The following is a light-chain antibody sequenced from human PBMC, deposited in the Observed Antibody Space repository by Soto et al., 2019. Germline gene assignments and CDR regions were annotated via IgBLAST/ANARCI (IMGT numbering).Light chain of an antibody. CDR2: DVR. J-gene: IGLJ2*01. CDR1: SSDVGAFNF. CDR3: SSHTTSSPPVL. Sequence: ALTQPASVSGSPGQSITISCTGTSSDVGAFNFVSWYQQHPGKAPKLIIYDVRNRPSGVSDRFSGSKSGNTASLTIYGLPAEDQADYYCSSHTTSSPPVLFGGGTKVTVL. V-gene: IGLV2-14*03.